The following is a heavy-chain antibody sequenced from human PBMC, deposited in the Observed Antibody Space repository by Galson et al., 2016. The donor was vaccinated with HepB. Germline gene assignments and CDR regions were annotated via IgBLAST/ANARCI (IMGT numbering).Heavy chain of an antibody. D-gene: IGHD3-22*01. CDR3: AKDIRGYYEPYFDY. Sequence: SLRLSCAASGFTFDDYAMHWVRQAPGKGLEWVSLISGDGVSTYYADSVKGRFTISRDNSKNSLYLQMNSLRTEDTGLYYCAKDIRGYYEPYFDYWGQGTLVTVSS. CDR1: GFTFDDYA. CDR2: ISGDGVST. J-gene: IGHJ4*02. V-gene: IGHV3-43*02.